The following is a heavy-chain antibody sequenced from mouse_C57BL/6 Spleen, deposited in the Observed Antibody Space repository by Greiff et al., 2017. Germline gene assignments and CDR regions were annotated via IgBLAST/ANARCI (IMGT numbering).Heavy chain of an antibody. CDR1: GYTFTSYW. CDR3: ARQLRYTCDY. D-gene: IGHD3-2*02. Sequence: QVQLQQPGAELVKPGASVKLSCKASGYTFTSYWMHWVKQRPGQGLEWIGMIHPTSGSTNYNEKFKSKATLTVDKSSSTAYMQLSSLTSEDSAVYYCARQLRYTCDYWGQGTTLTVSS. V-gene: IGHV1-64*01. J-gene: IGHJ2*01. CDR2: IHPTSGST.